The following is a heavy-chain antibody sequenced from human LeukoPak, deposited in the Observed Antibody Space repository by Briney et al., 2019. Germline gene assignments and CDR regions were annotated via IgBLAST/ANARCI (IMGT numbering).Heavy chain of an antibody. CDR1: GYTFTDYY. CDR3: ARDPKVIAQHVDIVATIGGYFDY. J-gene: IGHJ4*02. V-gene: IGHV1-2*02. D-gene: IGHD5-12*01. Sequence: ASVKVSCTASGYTFTDYYLHWVRHAPGQGFEWMGWINPNSGGTNYAQKFQGRVTMTRDTSISTAYMELSRLRSDDTAVYYCARDPKVIAQHVDIVATIGGYFDYWGQGTLVTVSS. CDR2: INPNSGGT.